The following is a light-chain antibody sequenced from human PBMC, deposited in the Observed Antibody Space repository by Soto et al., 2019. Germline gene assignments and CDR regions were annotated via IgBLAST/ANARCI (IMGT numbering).Light chain of an antibody. CDR3: SSSTDSTDIV. CDR1: SSDVGGHNY. J-gene: IGLJ3*02. Sequence: QSALTQPASVSGSPGQSIAISCTGTSSDVGGHNYVSWYQQHPGKAPKLMIYAVSTRPTGISNRFSGSKSGNTASLTISGLQPEDEADYYCSSSTDSTDIVFGGGTKLTVL. CDR2: AVS. V-gene: IGLV2-14*01.